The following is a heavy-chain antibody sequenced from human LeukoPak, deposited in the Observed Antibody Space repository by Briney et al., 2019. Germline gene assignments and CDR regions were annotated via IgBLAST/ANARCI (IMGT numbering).Heavy chain of an antibody. CDR1: GGSISSYY. V-gene: IGHV4-59*01. J-gene: IGHJ3*02. D-gene: IGHD2-2*01. Sequence: SETLSLTCTVSGGSISSYYWSWIRQPPGKGLEWIGYIYYSGSTNYNPSLKSRVTISVDTSKNQFSLKLSSVTAADTAVYYGARDAGCSRTSCKVAFVIWGQGTMVTVSS. CDR3: ARDAGCSRTSCKVAFVI. CDR2: IYYSGST.